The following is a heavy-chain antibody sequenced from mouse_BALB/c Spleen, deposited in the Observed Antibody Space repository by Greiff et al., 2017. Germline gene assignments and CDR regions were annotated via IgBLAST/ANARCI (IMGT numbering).Heavy chain of an antibody. J-gene: IGHJ3*01. CDR2: IRNKANGYTT. CDR1: GFTFTDYY. D-gene: IGHD2-14*01. V-gene: IGHV7-3*02. CDR3: ARYDGAWFAY. Sequence: EVQRVESGGGLVQPGGSLRLSCATSGFTFTDYYMSWVRQPPGKALEWLGFIRNKANGYTTEYSASVKGRFTISRDNSQSILYLQMNTLRAEDSATYYCARYDGAWFAYWGQGTLVTVSA.